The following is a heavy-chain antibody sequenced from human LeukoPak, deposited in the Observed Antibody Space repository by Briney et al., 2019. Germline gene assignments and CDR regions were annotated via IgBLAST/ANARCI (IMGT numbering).Heavy chain of an antibody. D-gene: IGHD3-22*01. V-gene: IGHV4-4*02. CDR3: AKSNGYGLIDI. Sequence: SETLSLTCAVSGGSISSSNWWSWVRQPPGKGLEWIGEIYHSGSTNYNPSLKSRVTISLDTSRNQFSLKLNSVTAADTAVYYCAKSNGYGLIDIWGQGTMVTVSS. CDR2: IYHSGST. CDR1: GGSISSSNW. J-gene: IGHJ3*02.